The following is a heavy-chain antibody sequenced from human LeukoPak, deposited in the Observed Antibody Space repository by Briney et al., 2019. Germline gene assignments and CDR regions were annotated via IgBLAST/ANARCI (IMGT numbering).Heavy chain of an antibody. V-gene: IGHV3-64*01. CDR3: ARDSLLYDYVPAAFDI. CDR2: ISSNGGST. CDR1: GFTFSSYA. J-gene: IGHJ3*02. D-gene: IGHD3-16*01. Sequence: PGGSLRLSCAASGFTFSSYAMHWVRQAPGKGLEYVSAISSNGGSTYYANSVKGRFTISRDNSKNTLYLQMGSLRAEDMAVYYCARDSLLYDYVPAAFDIWGQGTMVTVSS.